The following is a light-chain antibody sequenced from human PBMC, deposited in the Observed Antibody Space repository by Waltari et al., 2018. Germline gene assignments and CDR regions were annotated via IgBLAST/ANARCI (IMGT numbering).Light chain of an antibody. CDR3: QQYYSTPKWT. Sequence: DIQMTQSPSSLSASVGDRVTITCRASQGISNSLAWYQQKPGKAPKLLFYAASRLESGVPSRFSGSGSGTDYTLTISSLQPEDFATYYCQQYYSTPKWTFGQGTKVEIK. V-gene: IGKV1-NL1*01. CDR1: QGISNS. CDR2: AAS. J-gene: IGKJ1*01.